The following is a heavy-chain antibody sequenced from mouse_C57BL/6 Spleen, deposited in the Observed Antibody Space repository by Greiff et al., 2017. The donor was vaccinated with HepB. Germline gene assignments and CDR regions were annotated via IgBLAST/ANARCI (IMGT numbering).Heavy chain of an antibody. CDR2: IYPGDGDT. J-gene: IGHJ4*01. CDR1: GYAFSSYW. Sequence: QVQLQQSGAELVKPGASVKISCKASGYAFSSYWMNWVKQRPGKGLEWIGQIYPGDGDTNYNGKFKGKATLTADKSSSTAYMQLSSLTSEDSAVYFCARGGTTGDYAMDYWGQGTSVTVSS. D-gene: IGHD1-1*01. CDR3: ARGGTTGDYAMDY. V-gene: IGHV1-80*01.